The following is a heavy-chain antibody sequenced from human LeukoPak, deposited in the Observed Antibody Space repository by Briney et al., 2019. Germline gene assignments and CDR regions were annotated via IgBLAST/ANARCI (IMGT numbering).Heavy chain of an antibody. D-gene: IGHD5-18*01. CDR3: ATSRGQLWDR. J-gene: IGHJ5*02. V-gene: IGHV1-69*13. Sequence: ASVKVSCKASGGTFSSYAISWVRQAPGQGLEWMGGIIPIFGTANYAQKFQGRVTITADESTSTAYMELSSLRSDDTAVYYCATSRGQLWDRWGQGTLVTVSS. CDR2: IIPIFGTA. CDR1: GGTFSSYA.